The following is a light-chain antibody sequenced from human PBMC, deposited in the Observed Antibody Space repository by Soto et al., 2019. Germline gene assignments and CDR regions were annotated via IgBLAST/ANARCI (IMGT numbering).Light chain of an antibody. Sequence: IVVRQSPAALSVSQGESATLSCRTSQSVRMNLAWYQQKPGQAPRLLIYDASNRPTDIPARFSGSGSGTDFTLTISRLEPEDFAVYYCQQYGNSPRTFGQGTKVDI. J-gene: IGKJ1*01. CDR2: DAS. V-gene: IGKV3-20*01. CDR1: QSVRMN. CDR3: QQYGNSPRT.